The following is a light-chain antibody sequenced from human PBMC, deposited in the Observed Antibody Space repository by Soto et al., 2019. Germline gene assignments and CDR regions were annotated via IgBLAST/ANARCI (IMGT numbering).Light chain of an antibody. J-gene: IGLJ2*01. CDR2: DVT. Sequence: QSVLTQPASVSGSPGQSITISCTGTSSDVGFYNYVSWYQQLPGKAPKLMIYDVTNRPSGVSNRFSGSKSGNTASLTISGLQAEDEADYYCSSYSSSSTVVFGGGTQLTVL. CDR3: SSYSSSSTVV. CDR1: SSDVGFYNY. V-gene: IGLV2-14*01.